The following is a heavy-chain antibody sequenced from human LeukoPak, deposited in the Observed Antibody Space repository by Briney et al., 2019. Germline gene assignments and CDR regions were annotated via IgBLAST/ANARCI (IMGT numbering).Heavy chain of an antibody. CDR3: ARRKGTYMDV. V-gene: IGHV3-48*03. D-gene: IGHD3-10*01. CDR2: ISSGGSTT. J-gene: IGHJ6*03. CDR1: GLTFSSYE. Sequence: GGSLRLSCAASGLTFSSYEMNWVRQAPGKGLEWVSFISSGGSTTYYADSVKGRFTISRDNDKNSLFLQMNSLTAEDTGTYFCARRKGTYMDVWGEGTTVTVSS.